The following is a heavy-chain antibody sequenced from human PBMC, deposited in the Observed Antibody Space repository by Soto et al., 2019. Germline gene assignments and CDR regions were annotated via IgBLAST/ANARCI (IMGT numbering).Heavy chain of an antibody. CDR2: ISSSSSYI. CDR3: ARDQGSYYDSSGYGMDV. V-gene: IGHV3-21*01. Sequence: EVQLVESGGGLVKPGGSLRLSCAASGFTFSSYSMNWVRQAPGKGLEWVSSISSSSSYIYYADSVKGRFTISRDNAKNSLYLQMNSLRAEDTAVYYCARDQGSYYDSSGYGMDVWGQGTTVTVSS. J-gene: IGHJ6*02. D-gene: IGHD3-22*01. CDR1: GFTFSSYS.